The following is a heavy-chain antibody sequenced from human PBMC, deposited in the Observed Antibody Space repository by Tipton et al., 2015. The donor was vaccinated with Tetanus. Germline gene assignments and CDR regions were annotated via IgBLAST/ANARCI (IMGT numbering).Heavy chain of an antibody. J-gene: IGHJ4*02. CDR3: AREADFSGGSCFSGDFDN. CDR1: GFIFSSYG. CDR2: SWYDGTDK. D-gene: IGHD2-15*01. V-gene: IGHV3-33*01. Sequence: SLRLSCAASGFIFSSYGIHWVRQAPGKGLEWVAVSWYDGTDKYYADYVKGRFTISRDNSKNTLYLQINSLRAEVAAVYYCAREADFSGGSCFSGDFDNWGQGTQVTVSS.